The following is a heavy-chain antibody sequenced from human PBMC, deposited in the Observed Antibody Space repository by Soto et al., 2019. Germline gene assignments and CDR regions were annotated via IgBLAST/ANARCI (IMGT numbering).Heavy chain of an antibody. J-gene: IGHJ4*02. V-gene: IGHV3-11*05. D-gene: IGHD6-19*01. Sequence: QVQLMESGGGLVKPGGSLRLSCAASGFSFSGFYMSWIRQAPGKGLEWVSFISSSGDYANYADSVKGRFTISRDNTKSSLYLHLNSLRAEDTAMYYCARDRGAVAGQYFDYWGQGTLVTVSA. CDR2: ISSSGDYA. CDR1: GFSFSGFY. CDR3: ARDRGAVAGQYFDY.